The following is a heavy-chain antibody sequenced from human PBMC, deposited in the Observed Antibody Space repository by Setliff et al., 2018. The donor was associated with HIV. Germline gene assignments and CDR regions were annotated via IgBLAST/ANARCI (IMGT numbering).Heavy chain of an antibody. J-gene: IGHJ6*03. CDR3: ALTAHNLLRGYMDV. Sequence: SETLSLTCTVSGGPVSTYYWSWIRQPAGKGLEWIGRFYVGGDTNYNSSLKSRVTMSVDTSKKQFSLKLKSVTAADTAVYYCALTAHNLLRGYMDVWGKGTKVTVSS. D-gene: IGHD7-27*01. CDR2: FYVGGDT. V-gene: IGHV4-4*07. CDR1: GGPVSTYY.